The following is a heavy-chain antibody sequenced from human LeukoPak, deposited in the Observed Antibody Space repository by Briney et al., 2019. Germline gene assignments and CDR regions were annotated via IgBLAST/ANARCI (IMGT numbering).Heavy chain of an antibody. CDR3: ARAGYSYGYGYFDY. D-gene: IGHD5-18*01. Sequence: SVKVSCKASGGTFSSYAISWVRQAPGQGLEWMGGIIPIFGTANYAQKFQGRVTITADKSTSTAYMELSSLRSEDTAVYYCARAGYSYGYGYFDYWGQGTLVTVSS. CDR2: IIPIFGTA. CDR1: GGTFSSYA. J-gene: IGHJ4*02. V-gene: IGHV1-69*06.